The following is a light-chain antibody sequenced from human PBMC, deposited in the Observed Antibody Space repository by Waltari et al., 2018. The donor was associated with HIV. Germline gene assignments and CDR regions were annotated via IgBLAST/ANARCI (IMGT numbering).Light chain of an antibody. CDR1: SSNIRAGFD. J-gene: IGLJ2*01. Sequence: QSVLTQPPSVSGAPGQRVTISCPGSSSNIRAGFDVPWYQQLPGTAPKLLLYGNTNRPSGVPDRFSGSKSGTSASLAITGLQAEDEADYYCQSYDSSLSGLLFGGGTKLTVL. CDR3: QSYDSSLSGLL. V-gene: IGLV1-40*01. CDR2: GNT.